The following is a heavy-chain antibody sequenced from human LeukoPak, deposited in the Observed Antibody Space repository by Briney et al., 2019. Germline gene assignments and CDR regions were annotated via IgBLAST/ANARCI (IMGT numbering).Heavy chain of an antibody. CDR2: ISHSGRST. CDR3: AKTVAVALDY. D-gene: IGHD6-19*01. CDR1: GFIFSDFD. J-gene: IGHJ4*02. Sequence: PGGSLRLSCAASGFIFSDFDMSWVRQAPGKGLEWVSAISHSGRSTYYADSVKGRFTIPRDNSKNTLYLEMNSLRADDTAVYYCAKTVAVALDYWGQGTLVTVSS. V-gene: IGHV3-23*01.